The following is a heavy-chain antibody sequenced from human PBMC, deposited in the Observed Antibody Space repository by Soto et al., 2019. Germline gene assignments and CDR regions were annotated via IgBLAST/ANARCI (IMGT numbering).Heavy chain of an antibody. CDR1: GYSFTSYW. CDR2: IDPSDSYT. CDR3: ARHTDTAMDLYYYYGMDV. J-gene: IGHJ6*02. D-gene: IGHD5-18*01. V-gene: IGHV5-10-1*01. Sequence: GESLKISCKGSGYSFTSYWISWVRQMPGKGLEWMGRIDPSDSYTNYSPSFQGHVTISADKSISTAYLQWSSLKASDTAMYYCARHTDTAMDLYYYYGMDVWGQGTTVTVSS.